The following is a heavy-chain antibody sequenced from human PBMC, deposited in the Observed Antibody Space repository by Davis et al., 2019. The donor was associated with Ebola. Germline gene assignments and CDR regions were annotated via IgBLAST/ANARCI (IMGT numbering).Heavy chain of an antibody. Sequence: GGSLRLSCAASGFTFSSYAMSWVRQAPGKGLEWVSAISGSGGSTYYADSVKGRFTISRDNSKNTLYLQMNSLRAEDTAVYYCARQGRYYDSSGYFLDYWGQGTLVTVSS. D-gene: IGHD3-22*01. J-gene: IGHJ4*02. CDR3: ARQGRYYDSSGYFLDY. CDR2: ISGSGGST. CDR1: GFTFSSYA. V-gene: IGHV3-23*01.